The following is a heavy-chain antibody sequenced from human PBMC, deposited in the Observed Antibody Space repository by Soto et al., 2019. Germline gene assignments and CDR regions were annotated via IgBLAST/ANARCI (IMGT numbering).Heavy chain of an antibody. D-gene: IGHD1-1*01. V-gene: IGHV1-69*01. CDR3: ARDAQTRYDWNDLGNWVDT. CDR1: GGTFSSYG. J-gene: IGHJ5*02. Sequence: QVQLVQSGAEVTKPGSSVKVSCKASGGTFSSYGVSWLRQAPGHVLEWMGGIIPFFGTTNYSQKFQGRLTITADESTSTDYMDLNRLIPADTSVYFCARDAQTRYDWNDLGNWVDTWGQGTLVTVSS. CDR2: IIPFFGTT.